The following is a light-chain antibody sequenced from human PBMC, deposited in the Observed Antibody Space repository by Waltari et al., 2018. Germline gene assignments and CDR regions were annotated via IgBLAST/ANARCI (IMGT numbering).Light chain of an antibody. CDR1: QDIRNH. CDR2: DAS. CDR3: QHYDDLPLIFT. J-gene: IGKJ2*01. V-gene: IGKV1-33*01. Sequence: DIQMTQSPSSLSASVGDRVTITCQASQDIRNHLNWYQHKAGKAPNLLIYDASNLRTGVPTGFSASGSGTDFTLTISSLQPEDVATYYCQHYDDLPLIFTFGQGTKLDI.